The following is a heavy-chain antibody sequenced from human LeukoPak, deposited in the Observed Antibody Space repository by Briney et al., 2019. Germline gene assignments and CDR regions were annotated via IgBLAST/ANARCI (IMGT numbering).Heavy chain of an antibody. J-gene: IGHJ5*02. V-gene: IGHV4-61*02. CDR2: IYTSGST. Sequence: SEXLSLTCTVSGGSISSASYYWSWIRQPAGKGLEWIGRIYTSGSTNENPSLKRRVTISIDTYKKQFSLKLSSVTAADAAVYYCARRYGDYGYGWFDPWGQGTLVTVSS. CDR1: GGSISSASYY. CDR3: ARRYGDYGYGWFDP. D-gene: IGHD4-17*01.